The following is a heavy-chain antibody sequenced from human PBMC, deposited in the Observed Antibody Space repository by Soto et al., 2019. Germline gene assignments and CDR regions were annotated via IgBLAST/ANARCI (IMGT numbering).Heavy chain of an antibody. CDR1: GYTFTTNS. V-gene: IGHV1-3*04. D-gene: IGHD2-8*02. CDR2: INTDNGNT. J-gene: IGHJ4*02. Sequence: QVQLVQSGAEVKMPGASERVSCKASGYTFTTNSMHWVRQAPGKRPEWMGWINTDNGNTKYSKEFQDRVTITKDTSASTAYMELSSLRSEDTAIYYCARDSTNTWWGSWYWGPGTLVTVSS. CDR3: ARDSTNTWWGSWY.